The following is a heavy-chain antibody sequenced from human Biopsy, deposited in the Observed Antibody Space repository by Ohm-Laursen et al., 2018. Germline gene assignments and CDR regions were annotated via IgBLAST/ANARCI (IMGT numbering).Heavy chain of an antibody. CDR1: GFTFNRSA. J-gene: IGHJ4*02. Sequence: GSSVKVSCKASGFTFNRSAMQWVRQARGQRLEWIGWIVVGGGNPNYAQKFQERVTITRDMSTSTAYMELSSLRSEDAAVYYCASRPNCGGDCSSGFDYWGQGTLVTVSS. V-gene: IGHV1-58*02. CDR3: ASRPNCGGDCSSGFDY. CDR2: IVVGGGNP. D-gene: IGHD2-21*02.